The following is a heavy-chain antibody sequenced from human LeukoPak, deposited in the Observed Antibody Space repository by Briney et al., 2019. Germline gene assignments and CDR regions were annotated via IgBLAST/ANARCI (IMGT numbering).Heavy chain of an antibody. V-gene: IGHV6-1*01. CDR1: GDSVSSNSAA. CDR3: ARGLAVADAYYYYMDV. J-gene: IGHJ6*03. Sequence: SQTLSLTCAISGDSVSSNSAAWNWIRQSPSRGLEWLGRTYYRSKWYNDYAVSVKSRITINPDTSKNQFSLQLNSVTPEDTAVYYCARGLAVADAYYYYMDVWGKGTTVTVSS. CDR2: TYYRSKWYN. D-gene: IGHD6-19*01.